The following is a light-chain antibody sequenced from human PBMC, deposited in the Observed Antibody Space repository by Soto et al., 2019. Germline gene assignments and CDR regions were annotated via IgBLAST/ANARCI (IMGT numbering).Light chain of an antibody. CDR3: CSYAGSSTFNWV. J-gene: IGLJ3*02. CDR1: SSDVGSYNL. CDR2: EGS. V-gene: IGLV2-23*03. Sequence: QSALTQPASVSGSPGQSITISCTGTSSDVGSYNLVSWYQQHPGKAPKLMIYEGSKRPSGVSNRFSGSKSSNTASLTISGLQAEDEADYYCCSYAGSSTFNWVFGGGTKLTVL.